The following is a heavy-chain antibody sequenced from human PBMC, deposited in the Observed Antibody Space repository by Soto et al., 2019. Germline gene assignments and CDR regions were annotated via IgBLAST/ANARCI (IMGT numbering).Heavy chain of an antibody. V-gene: IGHV1-18*01. J-gene: IGHJ3*01. CDR2: ITPYNGNT. Sequence: QVQLVQSGAEVKNPGASVKVSCQASNYXXXXXXXXXVRQAXGXGLEWMGWITPYNGNTHYAEKFQDRVTMTADKSTTTAYMXXXXXXXXXXXXXXXXXXXXXXXXXXVWGQGTVVTVSS. CDR1: NYXXXXXX. CDR3: XXXXXXXXXXXV.